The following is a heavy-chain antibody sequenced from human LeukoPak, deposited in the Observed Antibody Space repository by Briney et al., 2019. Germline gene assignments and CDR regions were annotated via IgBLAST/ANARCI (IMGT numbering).Heavy chain of an antibody. V-gene: IGHV5-51*01. CDR2: IYFGDFET. D-gene: IGHD5-24*01. Sequence: GESLKISCTASGHTFTNYWIGWVRHMPGKGLEWMGFIYFGDFETRYRPSFQGQGIISPDKSIRAAYLQWNRLEASGAALYYFGSGIHGSALYEPWGQGTLVPVFS. CDR1: GHTFTNYW. CDR3: GSGIHGSALYEP. J-gene: IGHJ5*02.